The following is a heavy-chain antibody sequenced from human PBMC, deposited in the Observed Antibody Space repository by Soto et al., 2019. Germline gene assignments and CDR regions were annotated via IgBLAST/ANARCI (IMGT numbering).Heavy chain of an antibody. J-gene: IGHJ5*02. D-gene: IGHD1-26*01. CDR3: AKSRPEWELLQS. Sequence: PGGSLRLSCAASGFIFITYAMTWGRQAPGKGLEWVSTISGDGRGTYYADSVKGRFTISRDNSKNTLYLQMNSLRAEDRALYYCAKSRPEWELLQSWGQGTLVTVSS. CDR1: GFIFITYA. V-gene: IGHV3-23*01. CDR2: ISGDGRGT.